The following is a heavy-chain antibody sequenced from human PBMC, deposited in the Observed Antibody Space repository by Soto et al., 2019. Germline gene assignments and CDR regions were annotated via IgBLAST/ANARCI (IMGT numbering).Heavy chain of an antibody. CDR1: GYTFTSYY. Sequence: QVSCTTSGYTFTSYYMHWVRQAPGQGLEWMGIINPSGGSTSYAQKFQGRVTMTRDTSTSTVYMELSSLRSEDTAVYYCARESERRAAAGEALYYGMDGWGNGIRVTV. CDR2: INPSGGST. J-gene: IGHJ6*04. CDR3: ARESERRAAAGEALYYGMDG. D-gene: IGHD6-13*01. V-gene: IGHV1-46*01.